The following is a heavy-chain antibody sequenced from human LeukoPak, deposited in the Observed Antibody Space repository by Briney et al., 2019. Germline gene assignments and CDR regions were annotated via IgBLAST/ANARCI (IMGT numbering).Heavy chain of an antibody. D-gene: IGHD4-23*01. CDR2: IIPILGTA. CDR3: ARDVDYGGNSDY. V-gene: IGHV1-69*13. J-gene: IGHJ4*02. Sequence: SVKVSCKASGGTFSSYAISWVRQAPGQGLEWMGGIIPILGTANYAQKFQGRVTITADESTSTAYMELSSLRSEDTAVYYCARDVDYGGNSDYWGQGTLVTVSS. CDR1: GGTFSSYA.